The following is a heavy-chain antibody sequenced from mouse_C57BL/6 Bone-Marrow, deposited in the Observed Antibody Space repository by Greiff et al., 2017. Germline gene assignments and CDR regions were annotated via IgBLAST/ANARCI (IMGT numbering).Heavy chain of an antibody. V-gene: IGHV1-53*01. CDR3: ARDDYDGAWFAY. J-gene: IGHJ3*01. CDR1: GYTFTSYW. Sequence: VQLQQPGTELVKPGASVKLSCKASGYTFTSYWMHWVKQRPGQGLEWIGNINPSNGGTNYNEKFKGKATLTVDKSSSTAYMQLSSLTSEDSAVYYCARDDYDGAWFAYWGQGTLVTVSA. D-gene: IGHD2-4*01. CDR2: INPSNGGT.